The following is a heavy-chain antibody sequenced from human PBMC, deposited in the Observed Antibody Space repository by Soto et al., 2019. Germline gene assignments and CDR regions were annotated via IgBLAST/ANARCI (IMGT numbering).Heavy chain of an antibody. V-gene: IGHV4-4*02. J-gene: IGHJ6*02. CDR2: MYHSGST. D-gene: IGHD1-26*01. Sequence: QVQLQESGPGLVKPSGTLSLTCAVSGGSISSSNWWSCVRQPPGKGLEWIGEMYHSGSTNYNPSLKSRVTMSVDKSKNQFSLKLSSVTAADTAVYYCARVSGSYYYGMDVWGQGTTVTVSS. CDR1: GGSISSSNW. CDR3: ARVSGSYYYGMDV.